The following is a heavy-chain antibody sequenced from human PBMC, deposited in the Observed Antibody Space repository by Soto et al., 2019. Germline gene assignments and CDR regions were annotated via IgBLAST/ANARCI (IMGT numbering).Heavy chain of an antibody. CDR3: ARDSPQAELDY. CDR1: GFSFSDYE. D-gene: IGHD1-1*01. J-gene: IGHJ4*02. V-gene: IGHV3-48*03. CDR2: IGRDGETT. Sequence: PWESLRLPCGASGFSFSDYEMNWFRQLPPEGREWVAYIGRDGETTFYAASVEGRFVVSRDNAKNSLFLKMDRLTGDDTGVDFCARDSPQAELDYWGQGSLVTVSS.